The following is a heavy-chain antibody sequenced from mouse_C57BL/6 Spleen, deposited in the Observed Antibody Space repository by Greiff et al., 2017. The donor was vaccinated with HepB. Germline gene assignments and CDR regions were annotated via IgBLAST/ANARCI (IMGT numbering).Heavy chain of an antibody. V-gene: IGHV1-52*01. J-gene: IGHJ4*01. CDR2: IDPSDSET. CDR1: GYTFTSYW. Sequence: QVQLQQPGAELVRPGSSVKLSCKASGYTFTSYWMHWVKQRPIQGLEWIGNIDPSDSETHYNQKFKDKATLTVDKSSSTAYMQLSSLTSEDSAVYYCARIEGYYAMDYWGQGTSVTVSS. CDR3: ARIEGYYAMDY.